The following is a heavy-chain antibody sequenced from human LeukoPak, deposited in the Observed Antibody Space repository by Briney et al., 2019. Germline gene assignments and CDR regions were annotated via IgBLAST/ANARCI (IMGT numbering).Heavy chain of an antibody. V-gene: IGHV3-21*01. J-gene: IGHJ4*02. CDR3: ARDRSGYSGYECQAY. Sequence: GGSLRLSCAGSGFTFSSYSMNWVRQAPGKGLEWVSSISSGGTYIYHADSVKGRFTISRDNTKNSLYLQMNSLRAEDTAVYYCARDRSGYSGYECQAYWGQGTLVTVSS. CDR2: ISSGGTYI. D-gene: IGHD5-12*01. CDR1: GFTFSSYS.